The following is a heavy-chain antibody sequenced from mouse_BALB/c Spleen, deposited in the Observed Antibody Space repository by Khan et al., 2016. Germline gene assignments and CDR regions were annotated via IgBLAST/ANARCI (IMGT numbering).Heavy chain of an antibody. CDR2: INSNGGST. V-gene: IGHV5-6-3*01. CDR1: GFTFSSYG. Sequence: EVELVESGGGLVQPGGSLKLSCAASGFTFSSYGMSWVRQTPDKRLELVATINSNGGSTYYPDSVKGRFTISRDNAKNTLYLQMSSLKSEDTAMYYCARMARTINWGQGITLTVSS. CDR3: ARMARTIN. J-gene: IGHJ2*01.